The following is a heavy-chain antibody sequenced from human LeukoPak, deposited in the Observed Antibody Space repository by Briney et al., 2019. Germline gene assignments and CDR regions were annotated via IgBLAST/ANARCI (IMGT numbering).Heavy chain of an antibody. CDR2: VYRAGRT. CDR3: ARDLEVRGGAAAGRPYYYYYAMDV. Sequence: GGSLRLSCAASGFTVSSNHMSWVRQAPGKGLEWVSVVYRAGRTYYADSVKGRFTISRDNSKNTMYLQMNSLRAEDTAVYYCARDLEVRGGAAAGRPYYYYYAMDVWGQGTTVTVSS. J-gene: IGHJ6*02. CDR1: GFTVSSNH. V-gene: IGHV3-53*01. D-gene: IGHD6-13*01.